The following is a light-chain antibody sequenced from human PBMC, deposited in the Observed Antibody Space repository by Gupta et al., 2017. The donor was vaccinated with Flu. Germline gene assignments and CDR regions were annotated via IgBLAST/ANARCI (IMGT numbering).Light chain of an antibody. J-gene: IGKJ3*01. CDR3: QQYNDWPFT. V-gene: IGKV3-15*01. Sequence: GERATLYCRASQSISRNLAWYQQKTGQPPRLLMYGASTRATGFPARFSGSGSGTEFTLTISSLQSEDFATYFCQQYNDWPFTFGPGTRVDLK. CDR2: GAS. CDR1: QSISRN.